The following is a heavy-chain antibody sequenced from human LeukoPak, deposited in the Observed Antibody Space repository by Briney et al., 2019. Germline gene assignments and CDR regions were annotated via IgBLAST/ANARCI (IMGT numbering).Heavy chain of an antibody. J-gene: IGHJ4*02. V-gene: IGHV3-23*01. CDR1: GFTFGNYA. Sequence: PGGSLRLSCAASGFTFGNYAMNWVRQAPGKGLEWVSTISGNGAFTYYADSVQGRFTISRDNSKNTLSVQMNSLRAEDTAVYYCAKDYDSGGLRWVDSWRQGTLVSVSS. CDR2: ISGNGAFT. CDR3: AKDYDSGGLRWVDS. D-gene: IGHD2-2*01.